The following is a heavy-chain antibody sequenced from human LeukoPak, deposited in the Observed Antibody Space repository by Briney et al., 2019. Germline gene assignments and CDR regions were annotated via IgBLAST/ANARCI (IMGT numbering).Heavy chain of an antibody. CDR1: GYTFTYYY. Sequence: GASVTVSFKASGYTFTYYYIHWVRQAPGQGREWMGWINPNSGSTNYAQNLQGRVSMTRDTSISTAHMELSRLRSDDTAVYYCARDYVDNFDSYGYIALDQWGQGTLVIVSS. J-gene: IGHJ4*02. CDR2: INPNSGST. D-gene: IGHD3-22*01. V-gene: IGHV1-2*02. CDR3: ARDYVDNFDSYGYIALDQ.